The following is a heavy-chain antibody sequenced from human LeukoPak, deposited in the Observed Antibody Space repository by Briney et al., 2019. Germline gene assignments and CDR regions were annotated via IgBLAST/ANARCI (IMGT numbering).Heavy chain of an antibody. CDR2: IFHSGSP. J-gene: IGHJ5*01. CDR1: SDSIRSYH. V-gene: IGHV4-59*08. Sequence: SETLSLTCNVTSDSIRSYHWSWIRQPPGKGLEWMGYIFHSGSPHYHPSLKSRLTIGLDTSKNQISLKLGSVTAADTAMYYCARHSQSYGPYNWFDSWGQGTLVTFSS. D-gene: IGHD5-18*01. CDR3: ARHSQSYGPYNWFDS.